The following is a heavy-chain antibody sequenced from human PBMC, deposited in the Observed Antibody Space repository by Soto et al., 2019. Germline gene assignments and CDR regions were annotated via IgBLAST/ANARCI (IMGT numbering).Heavy chain of an antibody. CDR2: ISSSSTYI. CDR3: ARDGYSNYVVWELRFNLSG. V-gene: IGHV3-21*01. Sequence: GGSLRLSCADSGFTFSSYSMNWVRQAPGKGLEWVSSISSSSTYIYYADSVKGRFTISRDNSKNTLYLQMNSLRAEDTAVYYCARDGYSNYVVWELRFNLSGWGQGTLVTVSS. CDR1: GFTFSSYS. J-gene: IGHJ4*02. D-gene: IGHD4-4*01.